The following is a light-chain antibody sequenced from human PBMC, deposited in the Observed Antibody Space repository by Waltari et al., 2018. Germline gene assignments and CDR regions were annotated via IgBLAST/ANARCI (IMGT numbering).Light chain of an antibody. CDR2: WAS. CDR1: HSVLSSSNNKNY. J-gene: IGKJ1*01. CDR3: QQYYSSPRT. V-gene: IGKV4-1*01. Sequence: DIVMTQYPDSLAVSLGERATINCTSSHSVLSSSNNKNYLAWFQQKPGQPPKLLISWASTRESGVPDRFSGSGSGTYFTLTVSSLQAEDVAVYYCQQYYSSPRTFGQGTKVEIK.